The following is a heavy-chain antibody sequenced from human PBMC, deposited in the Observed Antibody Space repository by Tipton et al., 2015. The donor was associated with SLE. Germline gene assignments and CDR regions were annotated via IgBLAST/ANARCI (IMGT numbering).Heavy chain of an antibody. CDR3: AREFLSPMTTVHWYFDL. CDR2: ISYSETT. V-gene: IGHV4-59*11. D-gene: IGHD4-11*01. CDR1: GGSSKSHY. J-gene: IGHJ2*01. Sequence: TLSLTCTVSGGSSKSHYYHWIRQPPGKGLEWIGYISYSETTNYNPYLKSRVTMSVETSKHQFSLKLNSVTAADTAVYYCAREFLSPMTTVHWYFDLWGRGTLVTVSS.